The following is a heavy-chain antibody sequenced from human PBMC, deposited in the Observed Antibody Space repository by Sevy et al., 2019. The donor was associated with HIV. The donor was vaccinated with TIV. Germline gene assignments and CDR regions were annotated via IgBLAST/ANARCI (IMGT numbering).Heavy chain of an antibody. Sequence: GGYLRLSCAASGFTFSNAWMSCVRQAPGKGLEWVGRIKSDTEGGAADYAAPVKGRFTILRDDSKNTLFLQMNSLKPEDTAIYYCAIHICTWYEGLSWGQGTPVTVSS. CDR2: IKSDTEGGAA. J-gene: IGHJ5*02. CDR3: AIHICTWYEGLS. CDR1: GFTFSNAW. D-gene: IGHD6-13*01. V-gene: IGHV3-15*01.